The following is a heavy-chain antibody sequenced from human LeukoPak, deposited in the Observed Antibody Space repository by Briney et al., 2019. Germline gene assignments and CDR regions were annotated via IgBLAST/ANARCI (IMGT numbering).Heavy chain of an antibody. CDR2: ISWDGGST. Sequence: PGGSLRLSCAASGFTFDDYAMHWVRQASGKGLEWVSLISWDGGSTYYADSVKGRFTISRDNSKNSLYLQMNSLRAEDTALYYCAKDHCSSTSCYADYWGQGTLVTVSS. CDR3: AKDHCSSTSCYADY. V-gene: IGHV3-43D*04. J-gene: IGHJ4*02. D-gene: IGHD2-2*01. CDR1: GFTFDDYA.